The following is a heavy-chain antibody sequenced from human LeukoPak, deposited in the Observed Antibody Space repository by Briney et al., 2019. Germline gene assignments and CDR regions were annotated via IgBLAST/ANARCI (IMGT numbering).Heavy chain of an antibody. V-gene: IGHV1-69*04. J-gene: IGHJ3*02. CDR1: GGTFSSYA. D-gene: IGHD3-22*01. Sequence: SVKVSCKASGGTFSSYAISWVRQAPGQGLEWMGRIIPIIGIANYAQKFQGRVTITADKSTSTAYMELSSLRSEDTAVYYCARPINYYDSSGEGVYAFDIWGQGTMVTVSS. CDR2: IIPIIGIA. CDR3: ARPINYYDSSGEGVYAFDI.